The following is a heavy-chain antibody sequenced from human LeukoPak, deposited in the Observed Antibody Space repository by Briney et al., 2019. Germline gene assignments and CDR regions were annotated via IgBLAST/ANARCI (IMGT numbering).Heavy chain of an antibody. CDR3: ASPSPGDYGDYFRAFDI. D-gene: IGHD4-17*01. CDR1: RFTFSNYA. Sequence: GGSLRLSCAASRFTFSNYAMNWVRQAPGKGLEWVSSISSSSSYIYYADSVKGRFTISRDNAKNSLYLQMNSLRAEDTAVYYCASPSPGDYGDYFRAFDIWGQGTMVTVSS. CDR2: ISSSSSYI. V-gene: IGHV3-21*01. J-gene: IGHJ3*02.